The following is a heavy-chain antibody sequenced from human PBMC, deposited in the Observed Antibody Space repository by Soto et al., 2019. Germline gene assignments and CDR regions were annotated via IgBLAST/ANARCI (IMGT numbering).Heavy chain of an antibody. CDR2: MNPHSANT. D-gene: IGHD3-22*01. V-gene: IGHV1-8*01. Sequence: QVQLVQSGAEVKKPGASVRVSCKASGYSFTSYDIHWVRQAPGQGLEWVGWMNPHSANTGYAQKFKDRVTMTSSTSISTAYMELSSLRSEDTAVYYCTRVGYYDSSGYYYDVAGYWGQGTRVTVSS. CDR1: GYSFTSYD. J-gene: IGHJ4*02. CDR3: TRVGYYDSSGYYYDVAGY.